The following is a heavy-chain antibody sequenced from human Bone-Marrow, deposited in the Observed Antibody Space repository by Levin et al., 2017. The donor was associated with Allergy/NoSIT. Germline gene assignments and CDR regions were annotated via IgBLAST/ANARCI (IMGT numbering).Heavy chain of an antibody. CDR2: IYSCGST. J-gene: IGHJ4*02. CDR1: GFTVSSNY. CDR3: AREDSDRRYSYGYGAPPVY. V-gene: IGHV3-66*03. D-gene: IGHD5-18*01. Sequence: GGSLRLSCAASGFTVSSNYMSWVRQAPGKGLEWVSVIYSCGSTYYADSVKGRFTISRDNSKNTLYLQMNSLRAEDTAVYYCAREDSDRRYSYGYGAPPVYWGQGTLVTVSS.